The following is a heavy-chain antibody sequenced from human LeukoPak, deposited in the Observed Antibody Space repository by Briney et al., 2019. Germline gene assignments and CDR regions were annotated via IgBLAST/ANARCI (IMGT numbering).Heavy chain of an antibody. V-gene: IGHV3-11*05. CDR3: ARDPETWQAA. D-gene: IGHD6-25*01. CDR2: ISSSTHYT. CDR1: GITFSDYY. J-gene: IGHJ4*02. Sequence: GGSLRLSCAASGITFSDYYMTWIRQAPGKGLEWVSYISSSTHYTNYADSVKGRFTISRDNAKNSLYLQMNSLRAEDTAVYYCARDPETWQAAWGQGTLVTVSS.